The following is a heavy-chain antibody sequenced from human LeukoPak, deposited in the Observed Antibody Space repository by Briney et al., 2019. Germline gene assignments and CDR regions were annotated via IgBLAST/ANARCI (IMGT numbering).Heavy chain of an antibody. CDR2: IYRGDIT. J-gene: IGHJ5*01. CDR1: GYSLGANYY. V-gene: IGHV4-38-2*01. D-gene: IGHD3-22*01. Sequence: PAETLSLTCAVSGYSLGANYYCGLIRPSPGGVLGGTGMIYRGDITSYIPSLRGRVYMSVDTAKNLVSPQLPSLTCADRAVYYFARYDTRGSASAKFDSWGQGIMVTVSS. CDR3: ARYDTRGSASAKFDS.